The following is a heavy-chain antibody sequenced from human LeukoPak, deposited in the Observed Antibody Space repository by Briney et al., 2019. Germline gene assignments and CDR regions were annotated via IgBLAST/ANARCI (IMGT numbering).Heavy chain of an antibody. CDR3: ARVGSSSWPXXFDX. J-gene: IGHJ4*02. CDR2: IYTSGST. V-gene: IGHV4-61*02. D-gene: IGHD6-13*01. CDR1: GGSISSGSYY. Sequence: SETLSLTCTVSGGSISSGSYYWSWIRQPAGKGLEWIGRIYTSGSTNYNPSLKSRVTISVDTSKNQFSLKLSSVTAADTAVYYCARVGSSSWPXXFDXXXQGTLVTVX.